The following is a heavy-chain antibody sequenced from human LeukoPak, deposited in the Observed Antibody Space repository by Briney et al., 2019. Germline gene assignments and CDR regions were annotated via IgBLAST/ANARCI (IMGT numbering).Heavy chain of an antibody. CDR1: GFTFDDYA. Sequence: GGSLRLSCAASGFTFDDYAMHWVRQAPGKGLEWVSGISWNSGSIGYADSVKGRFTISRDNAKNSLYLQMNSLRAEDTAVYYCASSASYYDSSGDTLDYYYYYMDVWGKGTTVTVSS. D-gene: IGHD3-22*01. CDR3: ASSASYYDSSGDTLDYYYYYMDV. V-gene: IGHV3-9*01. CDR2: ISWNSGSI. J-gene: IGHJ6*03.